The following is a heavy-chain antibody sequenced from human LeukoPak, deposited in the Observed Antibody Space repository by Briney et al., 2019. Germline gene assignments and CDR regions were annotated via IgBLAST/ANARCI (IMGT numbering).Heavy chain of an antibody. Sequence: SVKVSCKASGGTFSSYAISWVRQAPGQGLEWMGRIIPIFGTANYAQKFQGRVTITTDESTSTAYMELSGLRSEDTAVYYCARSYSSGWYGNYYFDYWGQGTLVTVSS. CDR2: IIPIFGTA. V-gene: IGHV1-69*05. CDR1: GGTFSSYA. D-gene: IGHD6-19*01. J-gene: IGHJ4*02. CDR3: ARSYSSGWYGNYYFDY.